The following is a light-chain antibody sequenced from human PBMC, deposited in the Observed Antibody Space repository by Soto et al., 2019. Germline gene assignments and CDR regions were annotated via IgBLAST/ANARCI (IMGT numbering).Light chain of an antibody. V-gene: IGKV3-20*01. J-gene: IGKJ1*01. CDR1: QTVSSSY. Sequence: EIVLTQSPDTLSLSPGQRATLSCRASQTVSSSYLAWYQQKPGQAPKLLIFDASTRTTGIPDRFSGSWFGTDFTLTISRLEPEDFAVYYCQRYGISPKTFGQGTKVDIK. CDR3: QRYGISPKT. CDR2: DAS.